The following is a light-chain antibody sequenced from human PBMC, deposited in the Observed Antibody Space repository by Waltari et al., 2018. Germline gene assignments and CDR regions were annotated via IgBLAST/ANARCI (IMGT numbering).Light chain of an antibody. J-gene: IGLJ2*01. CDR2: NNN. CDR1: NSHIGTNN. V-gene: IGLV1-44*01. CDR3: SAWDDSLVGPA. Sequence: QSILVQPPSASGTPGQRVTIFCSGSNSHIGTNNVNWYQQLPGTAPKLLIYNNNLRPSGVPDRFSGSRSATSASLAISGLQSEDEAEYHCSAWDDSLVGPAFGGGTNLTVL.